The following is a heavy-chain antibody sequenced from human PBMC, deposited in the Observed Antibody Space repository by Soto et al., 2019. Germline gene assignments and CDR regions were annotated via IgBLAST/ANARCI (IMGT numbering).Heavy chain of an antibody. J-gene: IGHJ3*02. V-gene: IGHV2-5*02. D-gene: IGHD3-10*01. Sequence: QITLKESGPTMVKPTQTLTLTCTFSGFSLSTSGVGAGWIRQPPGKALEWLALIYWDDEKRYSPSLKSRLTITKDTTKNQVVLTMTNVDPVDTATYYCARFITMVRGVIVLDAFDMWGQGTMVTVSS. CDR2: IYWDDEK. CDR3: ARFITMVRGVIVLDAFDM. CDR1: GFSLSTSGVG.